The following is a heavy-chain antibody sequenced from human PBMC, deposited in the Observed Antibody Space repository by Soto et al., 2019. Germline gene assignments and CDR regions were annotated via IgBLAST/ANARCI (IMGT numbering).Heavy chain of an antibody. Sequence: QVQLVASGGGVVQPGRSLRLSCAASGFTFSSYAMHWVRQAPGKGLEWVAVISYDGSNKYYADSVKGRFTISRDNSKNTLYLQMNSLRAEDTAVYYCARGPGGGTGTFDYWGQGTLVTVSS. CDR1: GFTFSSYA. CDR3: ARGPGGGTGTFDY. J-gene: IGHJ4*02. V-gene: IGHV3-30-3*01. CDR2: ISYDGSNK. D-gene: IGHD1-1*01.